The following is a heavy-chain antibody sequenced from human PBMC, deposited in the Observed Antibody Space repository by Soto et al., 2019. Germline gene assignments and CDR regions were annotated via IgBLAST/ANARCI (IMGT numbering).Heavy chain of an antibody. CDR1: GGSIGSGAYY. V-gene: IGHV4-31*03. CDR2: IFDSGTT. CDR3: ARDYSGYSLFDS. D-gene: IGHD3-22*01. Sequence: QVQLQESGPGLVQPSQTLSLTCTVSGGSIGSGAYYWSWIRLHPGEGLEWIGYIFDSGTTYYNPSLTRRATISVATSKNQFSPKLSSVTAADTAVYYCARDYSGYSLFDSWGQGILVTVSS. J-gene: IGHJ4*02.